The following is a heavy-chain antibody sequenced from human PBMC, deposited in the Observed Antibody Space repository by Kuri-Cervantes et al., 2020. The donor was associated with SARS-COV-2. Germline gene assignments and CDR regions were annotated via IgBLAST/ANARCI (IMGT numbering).Heavy chain of an antibody. CDR3: ARGRGSAYYDFWSGFGLLDY. V-gene: IGHV4-59*12. CDR1: GGSISSYY. Sequence: SETLSLTCTVSGGSISSYYWSWIRQPPGKGLEWIGYIYYSGSTNYNPSLKSRVAISVDTSKNQFSLKLSSVTAADTAVYYCARGRGSAYYDFWSGFGLLDYWGQGTLVTVSS. CDR2: IYYSGST. D-gene: IGHD3-3*01. J-gene: IGHJ4*02.